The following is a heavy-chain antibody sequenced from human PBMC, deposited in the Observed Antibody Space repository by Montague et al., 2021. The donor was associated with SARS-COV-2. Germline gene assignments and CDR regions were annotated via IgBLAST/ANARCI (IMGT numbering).Heavy chain of an antibody. CDR2: IYYSGST. CDR1: GDSISSSSYY. Sequence: SETLSLTCTVSGDSISSSSYYWGWLRQPPGKGLEWIGSIYYSGSTYYNPSLKSRATISVDTSKNQFSLKLSSVTAADTAVYYCARSSFLCFGTALGNWFDPWGQGTLVTVSS. D-gene: IGHD3-10*01. V-gene: IGHV4-39*01. J-gene: IGHJ5*02. CDR3: ARSSFLCFGTALGNWFDP.